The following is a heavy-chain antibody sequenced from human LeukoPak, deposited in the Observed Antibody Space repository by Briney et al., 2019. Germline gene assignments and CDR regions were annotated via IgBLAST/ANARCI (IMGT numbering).Heavy chain of an antibody. CDR3: ARAIGSGSFSFDY. CDR1: GYTFTSYG. V-gene: IGHV1-2*02. J-gene: IGHJ4*02. CDR2: INPNSGGT. Sequence: ASVKVSCKASGYTFTSYGISWVRQAPGQGLEWMGWINPNSGGTNYAQKFQGRVTMTRDTSISTAYMELSRLRSDDTAVYYCARAIGSGSFSFDYWGQGTLVTVSS. D-gene: IGHD1-26*01.